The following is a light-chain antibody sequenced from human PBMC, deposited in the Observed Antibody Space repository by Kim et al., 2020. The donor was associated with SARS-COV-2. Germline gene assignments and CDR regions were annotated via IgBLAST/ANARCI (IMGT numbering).Light chain of an antibody. Sequence: GQSVTISCTGTSSDVGGYNYVSWYQQCPGKAPKLMIHEVSKRPSGVPDRFSGSKSGNAASLTVSGLQAEDEAYYYCGSYAGSNKWVFGGGTQLTVL. CDR1: SSDVGGYNY. V-gene: IGLV2-8*01. CDR3: GSYAGSNKWV. J-gene: IGLJ3*02. CDR2: EVS.